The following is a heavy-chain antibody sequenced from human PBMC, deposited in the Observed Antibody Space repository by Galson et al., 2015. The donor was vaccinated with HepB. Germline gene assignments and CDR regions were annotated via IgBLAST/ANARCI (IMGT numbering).Heavy chain of an antibody. CDR2: IIPIFGTA. CDR3: ARAVDTAMGTNDYYYMDV. Sequence: SVKVSCKASGGTFSSYAISWVRQAPGQGLEWMGGIIPIFGTANYAQKFQGRVTITADESTSTAYMELSSLRSEDTAVYYCARAVDTAMGTNDYYYMDVWGKGTTVTVSS. J-gene: IGHJ6*03. D-gene: IGHD5-18*01. CDR1: GGTFSSYA. V-gene: IGHV1-69*13.